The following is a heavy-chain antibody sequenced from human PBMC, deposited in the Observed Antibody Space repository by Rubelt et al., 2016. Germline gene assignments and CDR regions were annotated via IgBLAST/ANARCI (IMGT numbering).Heavy chain of an antibody. V-gene: IGHV5-51*01. Sequence: EVQLVQSGAEVKKPGASLKISCKGSGYSFTSYWIGWVRQMPGKGLEWMGLIYPGDSDTRYSPSVQGQVTTSADKSISTADLQWSSLKASDTAMYYCARPHDGYNFGYFDYWGQGTLVTVSS. D-gene: IGHD5-24*01. J-gene: IGHJ4*02. CDR2: IYPGDSDT. CDR1: GYSFTSYW. CDR3: ARPHDGYNFGYFDY.